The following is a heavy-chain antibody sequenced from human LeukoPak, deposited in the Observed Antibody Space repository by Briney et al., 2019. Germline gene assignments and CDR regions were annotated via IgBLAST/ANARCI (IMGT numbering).Heavy chain of an antibody. V-gene: IGHV1-69*04. Sequence: ASVKVSCKASGGTFSSYDISWVRQAPGQGLEWMGRIIPILGIANYAQKFQGRVTITADKSTSTAYMELSSLRSEDTAVYYCARTYYDSSGPFDYWGQGTLVTVSS. CDR1: GGTFSSYD. J-gene: IGHJ4*02. D-gene: IGHD3-22*01. CDR3: ARTYYDSSGPFDY. CDR2: IIPILGIA.